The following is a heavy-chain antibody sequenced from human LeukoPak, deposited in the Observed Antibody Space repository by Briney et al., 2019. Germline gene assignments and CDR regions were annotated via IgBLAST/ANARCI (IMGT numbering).Heavy chain of an antibody. CDR2: IYHSGST. CDR1: GYSISSGYY. V-gene: IGHV4-38-2*02. J-gene: IGHJ4*02. Sequence: SETLSLTCTVSGYSISSGYYWGWIRQPPGKGLEWIGSIYHSGSTFDNPSLKSRVSISVDTSKNQFSLKLTSVTAADTAVYYCARAPEYGLYYFDYWGQGTLVTVSS. D-gene: IGHD1-14*01. CDR3: ARAPEYGLYYFDY.